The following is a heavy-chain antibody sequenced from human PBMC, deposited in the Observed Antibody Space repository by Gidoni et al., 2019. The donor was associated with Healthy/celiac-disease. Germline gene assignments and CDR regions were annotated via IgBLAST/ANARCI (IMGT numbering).Heavy chain of an antibody. J-gene: IGHJ4*02. CDR3: VSSSGSYYRAYDY. D-gene: IGHD3-10*01. CDR1: GFPFSSYA. Sequence: EVQLVESGGGLVQPGGSLRLSCSASGFPFSSYAMHWVRQAPGKGLEYVSAISSNGGSTYYADSVKGRFTISRDNSKNTLYLQMSSLRAEDTAVYYCVSSSGSYYRAYDYWGQGTLVTVSS. CDR2: ISSNGGST. V-gene: IGHV3-64D*09.